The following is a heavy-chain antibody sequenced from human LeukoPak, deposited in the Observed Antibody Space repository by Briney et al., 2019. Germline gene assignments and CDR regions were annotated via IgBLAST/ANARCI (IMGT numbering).Heavy chain of an antibody. CDR1: DGSISIYY. CDR2: VYSSGNT. V-gene: IGHV4-4*08. J-gene: IGHJ4*02. Sequence: SETLSLTCTVSDGSISIYYWSWIRQPPGKGLEWIGYVYSSGNTNYSPSLKGRAIISADTSKNQFPPKLTSVTAADTAVYYCVRDRELTYWGQGILVTVSS. CDR3: VRDRELTY. D-gene: IGHD3-10*01.